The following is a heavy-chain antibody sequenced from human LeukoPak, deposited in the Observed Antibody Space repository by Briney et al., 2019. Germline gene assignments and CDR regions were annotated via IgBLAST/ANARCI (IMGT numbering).Heavy chain of an antibody. CDR1: GFTFSNYA. Sequence: PGGSLRLSCAASGFTFSNYAMSWVRQAPGKGLEWVSTISGSDGSTYYADSVKGRFTISRDNSKNTLYLQMNSLRAEDTAIYYCARGGAEHTSFDSWGQVTLVTVSS. J-gene: IGHJ4*02. CDR2: ISGSDGST. V-gene: IGHV3-23*01. D-gene: IGHD1-26*01. CDR3: ARGGAEHTSFDS.